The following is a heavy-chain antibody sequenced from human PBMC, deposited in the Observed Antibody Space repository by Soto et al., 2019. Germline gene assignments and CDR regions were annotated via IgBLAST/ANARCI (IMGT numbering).Heavy chain of an antibody. V-gene: IGHV4-30-2*01. CDR1: GGSISSGGFS. D-gene: IGHD2-2*01. CDR3: ARGRLIVVVPAAIGSWFDP. Sequence: PSETLSLTCAVSGGSISSGGFSWSWIRQPPGKGLEWIGYIYRSGSTYYNPSLKSRVTISVDTSKNQFSLKLSSVTAADTAVYYCARGRLIVVVPAAIGSWFDPWGQGTLVTVSS. J-gene: IGHJ5*02. CDR2: IYRSGST.